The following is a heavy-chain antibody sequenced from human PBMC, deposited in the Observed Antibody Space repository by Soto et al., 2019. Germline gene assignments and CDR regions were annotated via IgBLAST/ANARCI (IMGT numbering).Heavy chain of an antibody. CDR1: RVSFSKFI. J-gene: IGHJ6*02. D-gene: IGHD6-19*01. Sequence: SAKVSLEATRVSFSKFIVAWVRQAPGLGLEWVGGIIPIFGTANYAQKFQGRVTITADESTSTSYLEVNNLRSEDTAVYYCAKVRYSSPMGYYYGMDVWGQGTTVTVSS. CDR3: AKVRYSSPMGYYYGMDV. CDR2: IIPIFGTA. V-gene: IGHV1-69*13.